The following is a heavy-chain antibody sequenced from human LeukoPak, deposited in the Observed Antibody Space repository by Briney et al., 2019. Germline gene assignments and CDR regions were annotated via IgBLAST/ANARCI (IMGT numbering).Heavy chain of an antibody. V-gene: IGHV3-9*01. J-gene: IGHJ4*02. Sequence: GGSLRLSCAASGSTFDDYAMHWVRHAPGKGLEWVSGISWNSGSIGYADSVKGRFTISRDNAKNSLYLQMNSLRAEDTALYYCAKDGGSGSYSHYFDCWGQGTLVTVSS. D-gene: IGHD3-10*01. CDR1: GSTFDDYA. CDR3: AKDGGSGSYSHYFDC. CDR2: ISWNSGSI.